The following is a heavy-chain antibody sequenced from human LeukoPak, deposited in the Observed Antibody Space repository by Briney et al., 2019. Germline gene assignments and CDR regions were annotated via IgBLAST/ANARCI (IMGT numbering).Heavy chain of an antibody. V-gene: IGHV3-23*01. Sequence: PGGSLRLSCAASGFTFSSYAMNWVRQAPGKGLEWVSVIIGSGDSTYYADSVKGRFTISRDNSQNTLYLQMNSLRAEDTAVYYCAKSGFDPWGQGTLVTVSS. CDR1: GFTFSSYA. CDR3: AKSGFDP. J-gene: IGHJ5*02. CDR2: IIGSGDST.